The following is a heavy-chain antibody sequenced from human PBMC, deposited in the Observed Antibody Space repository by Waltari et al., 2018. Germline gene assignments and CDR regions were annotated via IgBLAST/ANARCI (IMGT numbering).Heavy chain of an antibody. CDR3: ARRTQGYCSGGSCYGWFDP. CDR1: GGSISSYS. Sequence: QVQLQESGPGLVKPSETLSLTCTVSGGSISSYSWSWIRQPPGKGLDWIGYIYYSGGTNYNPSLKSRVTISVDTSKNQFSLKLSSVTAADTAVYYCARRTQGYCSGGSCYGWFDPWGQGTLVTVSS. CDR2: IYYSGGT. J-gene: IGHJ5*02. D-gene: IGHD2-15*01. V-gene: IGHV4-59*01.